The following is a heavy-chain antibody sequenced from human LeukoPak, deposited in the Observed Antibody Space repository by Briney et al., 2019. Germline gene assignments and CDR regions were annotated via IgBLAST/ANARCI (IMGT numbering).Heavy chain of an antibody. D-gene: IGHD4-17*01. CDR2: ISSSSSYI. J-gene: IGHJ4*02. Sequence: PGGSLRLSCAASGFTFSSYSMNWVRQAPGKGLEWVSSISSSSSYIYYADSVKGRFTISRDNAKNSLYLQMNSLRAEDTAVYYCAKDLSAYGWAIDYWGQGTLVTVSS. V-gene: IGHV3-21*01. CDR3: AKDLSAYGWAIDY. CDR1: GFTFSSYS.